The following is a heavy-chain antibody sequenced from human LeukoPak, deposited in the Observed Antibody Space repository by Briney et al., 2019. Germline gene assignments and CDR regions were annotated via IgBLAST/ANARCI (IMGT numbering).Heavy chain of an antibody. CDR2: ISSSSSYI. D-gene: IGHD6-19*01. CDR3: AREEYSSGWALDY. J-gene: IGHJ4*02. CDR1: GFTFSSYS. V-gene: IGHV3-21*01. Sequence: GGSLRLSCAASGFTFSSYSMNWVRQAPGKGLEWVSSISSSSSYIYYADSVKGRFTISRDNAKNSLYLRMNSLRAEDTAVYYCAREEYSSGWALDYWGQGTLVTVSS.